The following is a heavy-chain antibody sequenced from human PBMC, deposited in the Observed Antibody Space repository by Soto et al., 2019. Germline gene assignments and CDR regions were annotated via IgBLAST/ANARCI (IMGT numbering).Heavy chain of an antibody. V-gene: IGHV3-48*03. Sequence: PGGSLRLSCAASGFTFSSYEMNWVRQAPGKGLEWVSYISSSGSTIYYADSVKGRFTISRDNAKNSLYLQMNSLRAEDTAVYYCARGEDAFFYYGLDVWGQGITVTVSS. CDR1: GFTFSSYE. CDR2: ISSSGSTI. CDR3: ARGEDAFFYYGLDV. J-gene: IGHJ6*02.